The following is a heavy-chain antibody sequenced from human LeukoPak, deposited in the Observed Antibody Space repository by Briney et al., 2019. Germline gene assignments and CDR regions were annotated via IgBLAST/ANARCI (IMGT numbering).Heavy chain of an antibody. CDR3: AKSNGYGLIDI. CDR1: SGSITTSNYD. CDR2: IFYSGST. Sequence: SPTLSLTCTVASGSITTSNYDSGWVRQPPGKALAWIGNIFYSGSTYYSPSLKSQFTTSLDTSRNQFSLKLTAVTPADTPVYYCAKSNGYGLIDIWRQGTMLTVCS. J-gene: IGHJ3*02. V-gene: IGHV4-39*07. D-gene: IGHD3-22*01.